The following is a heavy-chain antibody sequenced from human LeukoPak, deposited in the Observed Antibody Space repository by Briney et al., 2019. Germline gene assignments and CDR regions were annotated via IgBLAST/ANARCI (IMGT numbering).Heavy chain of an antibody. D-gene: IGHD3-22*01. CDR1: GYTFTSYG. CDR3: ARGYYYDSSGYVYFDC. V-gene: IGHV1-18*01. Sequence: GASVKVSCKASGYTFTSYGISWVRQAPGQGLEWMGWISAYNGNTNYAQKLQGRVTMTTDTSTSTAYMELRSLRSDDTAVYYCARGYYYDSSGYVYFDCWGQGTLVTVSS. CDR2: ISAYNGNT. J-gene: IGHJ4*02.